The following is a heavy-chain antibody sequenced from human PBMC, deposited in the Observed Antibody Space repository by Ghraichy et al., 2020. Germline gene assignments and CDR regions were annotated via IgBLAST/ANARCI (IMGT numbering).Heavy chain of an antibody. J-gene: IGHJ6*02. CDR1: GGSISSYY. V-gene: IGHV4-59*01. CDR2: IYYSGST. Sequence: SETLSLTCTVSGGSISSYYWSWIRQPPGKGLEWIGYIYYSGSTNYNPSLKSRVTISVDTSKNQFSLKLSSVTAADTAVYYCARTDRYYDFWSGYYYYYGMDVGGQGTTVTVSS. D-gene: IGHD3-3*01. CDR3: ARTDRYYDFWSGYYYYYGMDV.